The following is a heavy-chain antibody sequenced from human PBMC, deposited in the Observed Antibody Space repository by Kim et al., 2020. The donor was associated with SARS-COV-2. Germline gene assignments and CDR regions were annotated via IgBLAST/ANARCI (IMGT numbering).Heavy chain of an antibody. J-gene: IGHJ6*02. CDR2: ISWNSGSI. Sequence: GGSLRLSCAASGFTFGDYAMHWVRQAPGKGLEWVSGISWNSGSIGYADSVKGRFTISRDNAKNYLYLQMNSLRAEDTALYYCAKDANYDILTGYGMDVWGQGTTVTVSS. CDR3: AKDANYDILTGYGMDV. D-gene: IGHD3-9*01. CDR1: GFTFGDYA. V-gene: IGHV3-9*01.